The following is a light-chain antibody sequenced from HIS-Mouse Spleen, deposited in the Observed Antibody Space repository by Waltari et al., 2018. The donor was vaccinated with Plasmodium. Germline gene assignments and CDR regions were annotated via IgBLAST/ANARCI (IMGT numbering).Light chain of an antibody. Sequence: EIVMTQSPATLSVSPGERATLSCRASKSVSSNLAWYQQKPGQAPRLLIYGASTMATVIPARFSGSGSGTEFTLTISSLQSEDFAVYYCQQYNNWSFTFGPGTKVDIK. J-gene: IGKJ3*01. CDR1: KSVSSN. CDR2: GAS. V-gene: IGKV3-15*01. CDR3: QQYNNWSFT.